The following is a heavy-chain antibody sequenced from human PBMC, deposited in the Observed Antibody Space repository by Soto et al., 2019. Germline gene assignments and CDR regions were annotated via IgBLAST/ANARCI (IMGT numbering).Heavy chain of an antibody. CDR2: IWYDGSNK. Sequence: GGSLRLSCAASGFTFSSYGMHWVRQAPGKGLEWVAVIWYDGSNKYYADSVKGRFTISRDNSKNTLYLQMNSLRAEDTAVYYCARGSVCSSTSCYTMDVWGKGTTVTVSS. CDR3: ARGSVCSSTSCYTMDV. J-gene: IGHJ6*03. V-gene: IGHV3-33*01. CDR1: GFTFSSYG. D-gene: IGHD2-2*02.